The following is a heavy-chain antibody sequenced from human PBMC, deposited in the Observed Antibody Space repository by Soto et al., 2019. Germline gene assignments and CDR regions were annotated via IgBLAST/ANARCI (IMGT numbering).Heavy chain of an antibody. CDR1: GGSSSSYY. CDR2: IYYSGST. Sequence: PSETLSLTCTVSGGSSSSYYWSWIRQPPGKGLEWIGYIYYSGSTNYNPSLKSRVTISVDTSKNQFSLKLSSVTAADTAVYYCARRYGDCFDYWGQGTLVTSPQ. J-gene: IGHJ4*02. D-gene: IGHD4-17*01. V-gene: IGHV4-59*08. CDR3: ARRYGDCFDY.